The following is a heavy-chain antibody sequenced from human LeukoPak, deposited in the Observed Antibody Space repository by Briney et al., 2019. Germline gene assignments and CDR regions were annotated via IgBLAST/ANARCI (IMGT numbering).Heavy chain of an antibody. CDR3: ARASSGSHGDY. Sequence: PGGSLRLSCAASGFTFSSYAMSWVRQAPGKGLEWVAVISYDGSNKYYADSVKGRFTISRDNAKNTLYLQMNSLRAEDTAVYYCARASSGSHGDYWGQGTLVTVSS. CDR1: GFTFSSYA. J-gene: IGHJ4*02. CDR2: ISYDGSNK. V-gene: IGHV3-30*03. D-gene: IGHD1-26*01.